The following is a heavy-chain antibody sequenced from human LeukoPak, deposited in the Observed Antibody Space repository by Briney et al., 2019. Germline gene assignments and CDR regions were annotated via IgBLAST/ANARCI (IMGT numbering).Heavy chain of an antibody. D-gene: IGHD2-15*01. J-gene: IGHJ3*02. V-gene: IGHV1-69*04. Sequence: ASVKVSCKASGGTFSSYAISWVRQAPGQGLEWMGRIIPIFGIANYAQKFQGRVTITGDKSTGTAYMELSSLRSEDTAVYYCVVVAATGDAFDIWGQGTMVTVSS. CDR1: GGTFSSYA. CDR2: IIPIFGIA. CDR3: VVVAATGDAFDI.